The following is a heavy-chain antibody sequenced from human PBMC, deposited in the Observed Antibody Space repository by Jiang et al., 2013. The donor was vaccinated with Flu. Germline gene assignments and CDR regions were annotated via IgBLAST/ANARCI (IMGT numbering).Heavy chain of an antibody. V-gene: IGHV4-39*01. D-gene: IGHD1-26*01. CDR2: IYYMGAP. Sequence: EWIGSIYYMGAPTXPSLKSRVTISVDTSKNQFSLKLSSVTAADTAVYYCARPGGSYEYDYWGQGTLVTVSS. J-gene: IGHJ4*02. CDR3: ARPGGSYEYDY.